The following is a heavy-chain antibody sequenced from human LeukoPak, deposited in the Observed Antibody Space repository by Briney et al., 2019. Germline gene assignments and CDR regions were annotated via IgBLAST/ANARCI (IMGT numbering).Heavy chain of an antibody. Sequence: SVKVSCKASGGTFSSYAISWVRQAPGQGLEWMGGFIPIFGTANYAQKFQGRVTITADESTSTAYMELSSLRSEDTAVYYCARDYDSSGYYPEGGMDVWGQGATVTVSS. CDR3: ARDYDSSGYYPEGGMDV. CDR1: GGTFSSYA. J-gene: IGHJ6*02. V-gene: IGHV1-69*13. D-gene: IGHD3-22*01. CDR2: FIPIFGTA.